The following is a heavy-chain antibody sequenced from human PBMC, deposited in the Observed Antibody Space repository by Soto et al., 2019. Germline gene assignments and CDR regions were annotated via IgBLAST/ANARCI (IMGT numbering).Heavy chain of an antibody. J-gene: IGHJ6*02. CDR1: GASINSSNW. CDR2: IYHSGST. CDR3: TRDMIYGSERSSYYYAMDV. D-gene: IGHD3-10*01. Sequence: QVQLQESGPRLVKPSGTLSLTCAVSGASINSSNWWSWVRQPPGKGLAWIGEIYHSGSTNYNPSRMSRLTISVDRSKNQMSLKLRSVTAADTAVYYCTRDMIYGSERSSYYYAMDVWGRGTTVTVSS. V-gene: IGHV4-4*02.